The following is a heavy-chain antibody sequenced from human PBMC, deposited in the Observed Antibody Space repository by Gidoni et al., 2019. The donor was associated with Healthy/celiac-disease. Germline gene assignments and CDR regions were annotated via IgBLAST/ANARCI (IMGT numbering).Heavy chain of an antibody. CDR2: INHSGST. D-gene: IGHD7-27*01. J-gene: IGHJ4*02. CDR3: ARGGWGGVVDY. V-gene: IGHV4-34*01. Sequence: QVQLQQWGAGLLQPSETLSLTCAVHGGSFSGYSRSWIRQPPGKGLEWIGEINHSGSTNYNPSLKSRVTISVDTSKNQFSLKLSSVTAADTAVYYCARGGWGGVVDYWGQGTLVTVSS. CDR1: GGSFSGYS.